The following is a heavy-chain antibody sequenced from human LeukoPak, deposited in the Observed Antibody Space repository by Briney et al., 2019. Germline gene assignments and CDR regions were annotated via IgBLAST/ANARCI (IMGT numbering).Heavy chain of an antibody. CDR2: ISGSSTTI. J-gene: IGHJ4*02. Sequence: GGSLRLSCAASGFPFMKYSMNWVRQAPGKGLEWVSYISGSSTTIQYADSVKGRFTISRDNAKNSLYLQMDSLSAEDTAVYYCARVQVGGTGRGPLDWGQGTLVTVS. CDR3: ARVQVGGTGRGPLD. CDR1: GFPFMKYS. D-gene: IGHD6-19*01. V-gene: IGHV3-48*01.